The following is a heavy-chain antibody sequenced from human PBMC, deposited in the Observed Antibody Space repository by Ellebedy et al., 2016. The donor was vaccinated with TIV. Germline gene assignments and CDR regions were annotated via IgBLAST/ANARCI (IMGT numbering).Heavy chain of an antibody. J-gene: IGHJ4*02. CDR3: ARLMYGSGSYFDS. CDR2: IYYSGST. CDR1: GVSISSYY. Sequence: MPSETLSLTCTVSGVSISSYYWSWIRQPPGKGLEWIGYIYYSGSTNYNPSLKRRVTISVATSKNQIFLKLSSVTAADTAVYYCARLMYGSGSYFDSWGQGTLVTVSS. V-gene: IGHV4-59*08. D-gene: IGHD3-10*01.